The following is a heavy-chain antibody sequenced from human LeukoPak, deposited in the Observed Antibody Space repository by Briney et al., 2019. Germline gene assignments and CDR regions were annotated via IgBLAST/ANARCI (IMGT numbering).Heavy chain of an antibody. CDR2: IRYDGSNK. J-gene: IGHJ4*02. D-gene: IGHD3-10*01. V-gene: IGHV3-30*02. CDR3: ARERNYYGSGSYYN. Sequence: GGSLRLSCAASGFTFSSYGMHWVRQAPGKGLEWVSFIRYDGSNKHYADSVKGRFTISRDNSKNTLSLQLNSLRTEDTAVYYCARERNYYGSGSYYNWGQGTLVTVSS. CDR1: GFTFSSYG.